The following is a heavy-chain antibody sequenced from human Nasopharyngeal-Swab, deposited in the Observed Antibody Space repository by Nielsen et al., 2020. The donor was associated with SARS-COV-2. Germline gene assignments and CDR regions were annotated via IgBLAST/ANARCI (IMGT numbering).Heavy chain of an antibody. CDR3: ARAVFTKGTYYYGSGSYFWAFDI. D-gene: IGHD3-10*01. Sequence: AGSLRLSCAASGFTVSSNYMSWVRQAPGKGLEWVSVIYSGGSTYYADSVKGRFTISRDNSKNTLYLQMNSLRAEDTAVYYCARAVFTKGTYYYGSGSYFWAFDIWGQGTMVTVSS. J-gene: IGHJ3*02. CDR1: GFTVSSNY. CDR2: IYSGGST. V-gene: IGHV3-53*01.